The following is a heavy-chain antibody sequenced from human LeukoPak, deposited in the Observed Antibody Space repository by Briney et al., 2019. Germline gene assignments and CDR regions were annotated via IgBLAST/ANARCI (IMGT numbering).Heavy chain of an antibody. CDR2: IYYSGST. D-gene: IGHD3-10*01. CDR1: GGSISSCDYY. Sequence: SETLSLTCTVSGGSISSCDYYWSWIRQPPGKGLEWIVYIYYSGSTYYNPSLKSRATISVDTSKNQFSLKLSSVTAADTAVYYCARAWVGELGGWFDPWGQGTLVTVSS. V-gene: IGHV4-30-4*01. J-gene: IGHJ5*02. CDR3: ARAWVGELGGWFDP.